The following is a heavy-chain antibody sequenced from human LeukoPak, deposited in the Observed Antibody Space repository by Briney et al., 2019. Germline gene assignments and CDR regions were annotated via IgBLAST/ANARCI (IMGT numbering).Heavy chain of an antibody. V-gene: IGHV3-23*01. Sequence: GGSLRLSCAASGFPFSSYAMSWVRQAPGKGLEWVSAIVGDGGSTYYADCVKGRFTISRDNSNNTLYLQMNNLRAEDTAVYYCAKTHSSSWHPLDFWGQGTLVTASS. CDR3: AKTHSSSWHPLDF. J-gene: IGHJ4*02. D-gene: IGHD6-13*01. CDR2: IVGDGGST. CDR1: GFPFSSYA.